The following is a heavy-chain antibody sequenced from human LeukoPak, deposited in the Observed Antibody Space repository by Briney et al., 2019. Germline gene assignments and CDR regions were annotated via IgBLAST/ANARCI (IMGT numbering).Heavy chain of an antibody. CDR3: ARDEVGKIGN. V-gene: IGHV1-46*01. CDR2: INPSGGST. CDR1: GYTFTSYY. D-gene: IGHD1-26*01. J-gene: IGHJ4*02. Sequence: ASVKVSCKASGYTFTSYYMHWVRQAPGQGLEWMGIINPSGGSTSYAQKLQGRVTMTTDTSTSTAYMELRSLRSDDTAVYYRARDEVGKIGNWGQGTLVTVSS.